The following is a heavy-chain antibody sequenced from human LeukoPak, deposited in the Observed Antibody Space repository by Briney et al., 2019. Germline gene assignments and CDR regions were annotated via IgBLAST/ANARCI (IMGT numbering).Heavy chain of an antibody. J-gene: IGHJ4*02. D-gene: IGHD6-19*01. CDR2: IGTSSTTI. Sequence: GRSLRLSCAASGFTFSSYTMNWVRQPPGKGLEWVSNIGTSSTTIYYADSVKGRFTISRDNAKNSLYLQMNSLRAEDTAVYYCARDRLSSSSGWYGPGYWGQGTLVTVSS. V-gene: IGHV3-48*01. CDR1: GFTFSSYT. CDR3: ARDRLSSSSGWYGPGY.